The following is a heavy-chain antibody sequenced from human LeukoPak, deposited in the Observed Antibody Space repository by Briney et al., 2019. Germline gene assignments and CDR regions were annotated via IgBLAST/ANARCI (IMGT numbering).Heavy chain of an antibody. J-gene: IGHJ6*02. CDR2: IIPIHGIA. D-gene: IGHD2-15*01. CDR3: ASGLGFCSGSDCTNLVKDYYYGMNV. V-gene: IGHV1-69*04. CDR1: VGTLSSYA. Sequence: SVTVSCKASVGTLSSYAISGVRPAPARGLAWMGRIIPIHGIANYAQKFQGRVTITADKFTSTAYMELSSLTSEDTAVYYCASGLGFCSGSDCTNLVKDYYYGMNVWGQGTTVTVSS.